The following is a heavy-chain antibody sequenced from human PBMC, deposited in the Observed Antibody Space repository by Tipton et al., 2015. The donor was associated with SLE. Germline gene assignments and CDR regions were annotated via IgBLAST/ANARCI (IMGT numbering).Heavy chain of an antibody. D-gene: IGHD6-13*01. CDR1: GDSIRTSLFY. J-gene: IGHJ4*02. Sequence: GLVKPSETLSLSCHVSGDSIRTSLFYWGWIRQPPWKGLDWIGSIYYSGSTNYNPSLNSRVTISVDTSKNQFSLKLSSVTAADTAVFYCARSAGYGSNWAHVDYWGQGTLVTVSS. V-gene: IGHV4-39*07. CDR2: IYYSGST. CDR3: ARSAGYGSNWAHVDY.